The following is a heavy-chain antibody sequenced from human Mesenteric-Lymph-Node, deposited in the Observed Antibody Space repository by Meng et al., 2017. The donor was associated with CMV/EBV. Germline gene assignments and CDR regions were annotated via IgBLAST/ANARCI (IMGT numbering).Heavy chain of an antibody. CDR2: IYSGGET. CDR3: VREAYAPGGLNDY. V-gene: IGHV3-53*01. J-gene: IGHJ4*02. CDR1: GFTVSSNY. Sequence: GESLKISCAASGFTVSSNYMSWVRQAPGKGLEWVSVIYSGGETYYTDSVKGRFTISRDISKNTVYLQMNSLRAGDTAVYFCVREAYAPGGLNDYWGQGTLVTVSS. D-gene: IGHD3-16*01.